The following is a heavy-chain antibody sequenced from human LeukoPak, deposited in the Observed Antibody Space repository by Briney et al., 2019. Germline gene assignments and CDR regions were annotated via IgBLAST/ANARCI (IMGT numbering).Heavy chain of an antibody. J-gene: IGHJ3*02. Sequence: SETLSLTCAVYGGSFSGYYWSWIRQPPGKGLEWIGEINHSGSTNYNPSLKSRVTISVDTSKNQFSLKLSSLTAADTAVYYCARGDEKAAAGLNAFDIWGQGTMVTVSS. CDR2: INHSGST. D-gene: IGHD6-13*01. CDR1: GGSFSGYY. V-gene: IGHV4-34*01. CDR3: ARGDEKAAAGLNAFDI.